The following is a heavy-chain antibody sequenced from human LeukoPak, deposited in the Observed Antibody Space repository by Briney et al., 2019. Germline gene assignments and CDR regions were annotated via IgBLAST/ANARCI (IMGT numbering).Heavy chain of an antibody. J-gene: IGHJ5*02. CDR3: AREGVDPAAALDICWFDP. CDR2: INPSGGST. V-gene: IGHV1-46*01. CDR1: GYTFTSYY. D-gene: IGHD6-13*01. Sequence: GASVKVSCKASGYTFTSYYMHWVRQAPGQGLEWMGIINPSGGSTSYAQKFQGRVTMTRDMSTSTVYMELSSLRSEDTAVYYCAREGVDPAAALDICWFDPWGQGTLVTVSS.